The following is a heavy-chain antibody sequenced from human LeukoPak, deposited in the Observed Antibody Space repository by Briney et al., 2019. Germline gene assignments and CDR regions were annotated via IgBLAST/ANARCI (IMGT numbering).Heavy chain of an antibody. CDR3: ARADYGGNSRYFQH. J-gene: IGHJ1*01. Sequence: SETLSLTCTVSGGSISSSSYYWGWIRQPPGKGLEWIGSIYYSGSTYYNPSLKSRVTMSVDTSKNQFSLKLSSVTAADTAVYYCARADYGGNSRYFQHWGQGTLVTVSS. CDR2: IYYSGST. D-gene: IGHD4-23*01. CDR1: GGSISSSSYY. V-gene: IGHV4-39*07.